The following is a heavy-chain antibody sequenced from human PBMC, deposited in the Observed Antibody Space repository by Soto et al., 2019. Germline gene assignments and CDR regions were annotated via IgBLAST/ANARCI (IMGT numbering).Heavy chain of an antibody. CDR3: AKDRTIASRNFDS. CDR1: GFTFSDHG. J-gene: IGHJ4*02. D-gene: IGHD6-6*01. V-gene: IGHV3-23*01. Sequence: GGSLRLSCAASGFTFSDHGMHWVRQAPGKGLEWVSSISGSVGSTFYADSVKGRFTISRDNSMNTLYLQMNGLRAEDTAVYYCAKDRTIASRNFDSWGQGALVTVSS. CDR2: ISGSVGST.